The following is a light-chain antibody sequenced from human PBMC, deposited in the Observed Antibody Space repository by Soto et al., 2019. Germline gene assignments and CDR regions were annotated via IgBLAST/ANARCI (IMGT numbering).Light chain of an antibody. Sequence: EIVLTQSPGTLSLSPGESATLSCRASRSLDSGQLAWYQQKVGRAPRLLIHDAFMRATGIPDRFSGSGSGTDFTLTIARLEPEDFATYYCLQHNSYPVTFGQGTKVEIK. CDR2: DAF. CDR1: RSLDSGQ. V-gene: IGKV3-20*01. CDR3: LQHNSYPVT. J-gene: IGKJ1*01.